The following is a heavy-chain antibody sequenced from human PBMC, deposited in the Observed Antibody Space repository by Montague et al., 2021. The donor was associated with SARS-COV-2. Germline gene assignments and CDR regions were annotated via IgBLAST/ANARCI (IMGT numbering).Heavy chain of an antibody. J-gene: IGHJ4*02. D-gene: IGHD3-10*01. CDR3: ARFIRYYGSGGPSLDY. CDR1: GGSISSGTYY. CDR2: IYYSGST. V-gene: IGHV4-31*03. Sequence: ILSLTCTVSGGSISSGTYYWSWIRQHPGKGLEWIGYIYYSGSTYYNPSLKSRVTISVDTSKSQFSLKLSSVTAADTAVYYCARFIRYYGSGGPSLDYWGQGTLVTVSS.